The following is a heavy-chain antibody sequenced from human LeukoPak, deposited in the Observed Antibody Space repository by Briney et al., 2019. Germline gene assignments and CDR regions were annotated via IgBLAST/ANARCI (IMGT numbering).Heavy chain of an antibody. V-gene: IGHV4-31*03. Sequence: NPSETLSLTCTVSGGSISSGVYCWSWIRQRPGEGLQWIGYICSSGSAYYNPSLKSRVTMSIDTSNNQFSLKLNSVTAADTAVYYCARDGGGSLYGMDVWGQGTTVTVSS. CDR2: ICSSGSA. CDR1: GGSISSGVYC. J-gene: IGHJ6*02. D-gene: IGHD2-15*01. CDR3: ARDGGGSLYGMDV.